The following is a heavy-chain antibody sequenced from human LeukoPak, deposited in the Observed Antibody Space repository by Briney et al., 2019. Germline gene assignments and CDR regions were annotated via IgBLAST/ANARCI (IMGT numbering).Heavy chain of an antibody. CDR2: IKQDGSEK. CDR1: GFSLSNYW. CDR3: ARGVWAPFDS. J-gene: IGHJ4*02. D-gene: IGHD7-27*01. Sequence: GGSLRLSCAASGFSLSNYWMNWVRQAPGKGLEWVANIKQDGSEKNYVDSVKGRFSISRDNAKNSLILQMNSLRDEDTAVYYCARGVWAPFDSWGQGTLVPVSS. V-gene: IGHV3-7*01.